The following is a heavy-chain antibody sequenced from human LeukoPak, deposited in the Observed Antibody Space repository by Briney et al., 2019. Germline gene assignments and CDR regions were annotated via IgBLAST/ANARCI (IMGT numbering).Heavy chain of an antibody. Sequence: GESLKISCKTSGYSFTRYWIAWVRQTPGKVLEWMGIVYPDDSDTRYSPAFQGQVTISADKSITTAYLHWSSLKASDTAVYYCARSSGTYFPFDYWCQGTLVTVSS. J-gene: IGHJ4*02. CDR2: VYPDDSDT. CDR1: GYSFTRYW. D-gene: IGHD1-26*01. CDR3: ARSSGTYFPFDY. V-gene: IGHV5-51*01.